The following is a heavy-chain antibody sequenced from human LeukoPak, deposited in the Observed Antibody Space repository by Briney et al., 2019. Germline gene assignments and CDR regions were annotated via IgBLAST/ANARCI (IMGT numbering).Heavy chain of an antibody. J-gene: IGHJ6*03. CDR3: ARVKGILSRRYMDV. V-gene: IGHV4-34*01. Sequence: RPSETLSLTCAVYGGSFSGYYWSWIRQPPGKGLEWIGEINHSGSTNYNPSLKSRVTISVDTSKNQFSLKLSSVTAADTAVYYCARVKGILSRRYMDVWGKGTTVTVSS. CDR1: GGSFSGYY. CDR2: INHSGST. D-gene: IGHD5/OR15-5a*01.